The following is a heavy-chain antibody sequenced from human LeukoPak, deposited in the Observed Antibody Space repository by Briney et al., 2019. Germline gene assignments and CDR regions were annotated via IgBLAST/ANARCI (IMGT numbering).Heavy chain of an antibody. CDR1: GGSISSYY. CDR2: IYTSGST. J-gene: IGHJ4*02. D-gene: IGHD6-19*01. V-gene: IGHV4-4*07. CDR3: ARGYTSAWVNHIDY. Sequence: SETLSLTCTVSGGSISSYYWSWIRQPAGKGLEWIGRIYTSGSTNYNPSLTSRVTMSVDTSKNQFSLRLSSVSAADTAVYYCARGYTSAWVNHIDYWGQGTLVTVSS.